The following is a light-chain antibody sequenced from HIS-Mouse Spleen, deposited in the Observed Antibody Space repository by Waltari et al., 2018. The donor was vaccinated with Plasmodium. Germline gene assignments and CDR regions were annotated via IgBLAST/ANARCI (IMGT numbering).Light chain of an antibody. V-gene: IGLV3-10*01. CDR3: YSTDSSGNHRV. Sequence: SYELTQPPSVSVSPGQTARITCSGDALPKKYAYWYQQKPGQAPVLVIYEDSKRPPGIPERFPGSRSGTMATLTISGAQVEDEADYYCYSTDSSGNHRVFGGGTKLTVL. CDR1: ALPKKY. CDR2: EDS. J-gene: IGLJ3*02.